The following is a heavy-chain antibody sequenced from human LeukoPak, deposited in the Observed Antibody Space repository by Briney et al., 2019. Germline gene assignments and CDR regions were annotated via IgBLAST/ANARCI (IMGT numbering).Heavy chain of an antibody. J-gene: IGHJ4*02. D-gene: IGHD4-17*01. CDR2: IKQDGSEK. CDR1: GFTFSGYW. Sequence: GGSLRLSCAASGFTFSGYWMTWVRQAPGKGLEWVANIKQDGSEKYYVDSVRGRFTISRDNTKNSPYLQMNSLRAEDTAVYYCARDRRWTATTVTYFDYWGQGTLVTVSS. V-gene: IGHV3-7*01. CDR3: ARDRRWTATTVTYFDY.